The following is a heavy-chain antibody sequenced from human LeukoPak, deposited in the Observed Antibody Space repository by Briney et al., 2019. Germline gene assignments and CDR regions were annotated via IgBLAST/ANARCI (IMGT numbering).Heavy chain of an antibody. CDR3: ARGTDDYIVATTSFEY. V-gene: IGHV1-24*01. D-gene: IGHD5-12*01. Sequence: ASVKVSCKVSGYTLTELSMHWVRQAPGKGLEWMGGFDPEDGETIHAQKFQGRVTITADESTSTANMELSSLRSDDTAVYYCARGTDDYIVATTSFEYWGQGTLVTVSS. J-gene: IGHJ4*02. CDR1: GYTLTELS. CDR2: FDPEDGET.